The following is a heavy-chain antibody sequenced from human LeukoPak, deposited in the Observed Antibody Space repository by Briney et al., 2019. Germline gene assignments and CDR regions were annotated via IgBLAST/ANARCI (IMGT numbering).Heavy chain of an antibody. J-gene: IGHJ5*02. V-gene: IGHV3-23*01. D-gene: IGHD3-10*01. CDR2: ISGSGGSA. Sequence: PGGSLRLSCAASGFTFSNYAMTWVRQAPGKGLEWVSTISGSGGSAYYADSVKGRFTISRDNSKNTLYLQMNSLRAEDTARYYCAKGPMVRGVIEANWFDPWGQGTLVTVSS. CDR3: AKGPMVRGVIEANWFDP. CDR1: GFTFSNYA.